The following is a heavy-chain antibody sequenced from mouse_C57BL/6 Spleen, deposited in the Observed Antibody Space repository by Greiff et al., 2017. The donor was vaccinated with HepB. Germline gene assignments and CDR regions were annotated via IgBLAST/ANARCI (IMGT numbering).Heavy chain of an antibody. CDR3: TRASYYGSRWAMDY. Sequence: QVQLQQSGAELVRPGASVTLSCKASGYTFTDYEMHWVKQTPVHGLEWIGAIDPETGGTAYNQKFKGKAILTADKSSSTAYMELRSLTSEDSAVYYCTRASYYGSRWAMDYWGQGTSVTVSS. V-gene: IGHV1-15*01. D-gene: IGHD1-1*01. J-gene: IGHJ4*01. CDR2: IDPETGGT. CDR1: GYTFTDYE.